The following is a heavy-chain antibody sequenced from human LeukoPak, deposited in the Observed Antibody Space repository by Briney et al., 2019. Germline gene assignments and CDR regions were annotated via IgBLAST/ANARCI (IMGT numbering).Heavy chain of an antibody. J-gene: IGHJ4*02. CDR2: ISSSGTTI. Sequence: PGGSLRLSCAASGFTFSSYSMNWVRQAPGQGLEWVSYISSSGTTIYYADSVKGRLTICRDNAKNSLYLQMNSLRADDTSVYYCARVISSASRVVDYWGQGTLVTVSS. D-gene: IGHD2-2*01. V-gene: IGHV3-48*01. CDR3: ARVISSASRVVDY. CDR1: GFTFSSYS.